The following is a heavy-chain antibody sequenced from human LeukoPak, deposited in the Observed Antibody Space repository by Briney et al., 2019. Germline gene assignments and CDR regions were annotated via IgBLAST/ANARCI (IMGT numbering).Heavy chain of an antibody. D-gene: IGHD1-26*01. Sequence: SETLSLTCAVYGGSFSGYYWSWIRQPPGKGLERIGEINHSGSTNYNPSLKSRVTISVDTSKNQFSLKLSSVTAADTAVYYCARVSSGSYDNDYWGQGTLVTVSS. CDR1: GGSFSGYY. J-gene: IGHJ4*02. CDR2: INHSGST. V-gene: IGHV4-34*01. CDR3: ARVSSGSYDNDY.